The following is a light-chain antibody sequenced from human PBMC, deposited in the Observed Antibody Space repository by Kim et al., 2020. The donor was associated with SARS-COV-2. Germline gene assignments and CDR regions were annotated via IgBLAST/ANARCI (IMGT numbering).Light chain of an antibody. CDR2: DVS. V-gene: IGLV2-11*01. CDR1: SSDVGAYKC. J-gene: IGLJ3*02. Sequence: GQSVTSSCTGTSSDVGAYKCVSWYQQHPGKAPKFIIYDVSERPSGVTDRFSGSKSGNTASLTISGLQAEDEADYYCYSYGGGYTWVFGGGTKVTVL. CDR3: YSYGGGYTWV.